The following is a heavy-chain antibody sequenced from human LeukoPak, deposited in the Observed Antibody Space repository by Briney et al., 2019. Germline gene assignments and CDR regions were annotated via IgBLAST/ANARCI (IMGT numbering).Heavy chain of an antibody. CDR1: GFTVSSNY. J-gene: IGHJ3*02. V-gene: IGHV3-53*01. Sequence: GGFLRLSCAASGFTVSSNYMSWVRQAPGKGLEWVSVIYSGGSTYYADSVKGRFTISRDNSKNTLYLQMNSLRAEDTAVYYCARGRIYSSGWHPPQIDAFDIWGQGTMVTVSS. D-gene: IGHD6-19*01. CDR2: IYSGGST. CDR3: ARGRIYSSGWHPPQIDAFDI.